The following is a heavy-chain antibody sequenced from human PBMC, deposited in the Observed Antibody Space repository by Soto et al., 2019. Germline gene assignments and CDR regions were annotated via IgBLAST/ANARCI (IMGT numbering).Heavy chain of an antibody. Sequence: GGSLRLSCAASGFTFSDYFMSWIRQAPGKGLEWVSFISGSSDNIKYADSVKGRFTNSRDNAKNSLYLQMNSLRAEDTAVYYCVRDSARIVVVPRVDGDNWLDPWGQGTLVTVSS. CDR3: VRDSARIVVVPRVDGDNWLDP. J-gene: IGHJ5*02. D-gene: IGHD2-2*01. CDR1: GFTFSDYF. CDR2: ISGSSDNI. V-gene: IGHV3-11*06.